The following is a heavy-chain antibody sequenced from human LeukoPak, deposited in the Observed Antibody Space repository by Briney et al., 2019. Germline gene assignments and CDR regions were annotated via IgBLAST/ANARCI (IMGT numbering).Heavy chain of an antibody. V-gene: IGHV3-21*01. CDR3: ARSRSGYYEDY. Sequence: GGSLRLSCAASGFTFSSYSMNWVRQAPGKGLEWVSSISSSSSYIYYADSVKGRFTISRDNAKNSLSLQVNSLSAEDTAVYYCARSRSGYYEDYWGQGTLVTVSS. D-gene: IGHD3-22*01. CDR2: ISSSSSYI. J-gene: IGHJ4*02. CDR1: GFTFSSYS.